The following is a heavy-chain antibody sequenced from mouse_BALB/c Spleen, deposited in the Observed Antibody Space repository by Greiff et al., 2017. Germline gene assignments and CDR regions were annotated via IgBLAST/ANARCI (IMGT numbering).Heavy chain of an antibody. CDR2: IDPYYGGT. V-gene: IGHV1-39*01. Sequence: EVKLMESGPELVKPGASVKISCKASGYSFTGYNMNWVKQSNGKSLEWIGNIDPYYGGTSYNQKFKGKATLTVDKSSSTAYMQLKSLTSEDAAVYYCARGTLGQDYAMDYWGQGTSVTVSS. CDR3: ARGTLGQDYAMDY. D-gene: IGHD3-3*01. CDR1: GYSFTGYN. J-gene: IGHJ4*01.